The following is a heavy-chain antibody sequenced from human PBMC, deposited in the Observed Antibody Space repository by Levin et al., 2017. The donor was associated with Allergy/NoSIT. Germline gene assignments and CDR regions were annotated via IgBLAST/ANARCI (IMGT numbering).Heavy chain of an antibody. CDR3: GKERAFGGAKYGMDV. Sequence: GGSLRLSCAASGFTFTNYPMHWVRQAPGMGLDWVSGMDTSGGTDYADSVKGRITISRDTSKSTLYLQMNSLRAEETAIYYCGKERAFGGAKYGMDVWGQGTTVTVS. J-gene: IGHJ6*02. CDR1: GFTFTNYP. D-gene: IGHD3-16*01. V-gene: IGHV3-23*01. CDR2: MDTSGGT.